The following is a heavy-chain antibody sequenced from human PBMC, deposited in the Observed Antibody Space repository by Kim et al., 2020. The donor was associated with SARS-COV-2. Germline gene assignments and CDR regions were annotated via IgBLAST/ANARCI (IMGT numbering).Heavy chain of an antibody. Sequence: ASVKVSCKASGYTFTGYYMHWVRQAPGQGLEWMGWINPNSGGTNYAQKFQGWVTMTRDTSISTAYMELSRLRSDDTAVYYCARGPLYASCGGDCYVALDYWGQGTLVTVSS. CDR1: GYTFTGYY. CDR3: ARGPLYASCGGDCYVALDY. CDR2: INPNSGGT. J-gene: IGHJ4*02. V-gene: IGHV1-2*04. D-gene: IGHD2-21*02.